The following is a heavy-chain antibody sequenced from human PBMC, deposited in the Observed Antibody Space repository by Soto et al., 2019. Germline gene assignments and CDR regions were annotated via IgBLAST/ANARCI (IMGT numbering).Heavy chain of an antibody. CDR2: IYSGGDT. V-gene: IGHV3-53*02. Sequence: EEHLVETGGGLIQPGGSLRLSCAASGFTVSINYMSWVRQAPGKGLEWVSVIYSGGDTYYADSVKGRFTISRDNPKNMVYLQMNSLRPEDTAVYYCARPAPYYGMDVWGQGTTVTVSS. CDR3: ARPAPYYGMDV. J-gene: IGHJ6*02. CDR1: GFTVSINY.